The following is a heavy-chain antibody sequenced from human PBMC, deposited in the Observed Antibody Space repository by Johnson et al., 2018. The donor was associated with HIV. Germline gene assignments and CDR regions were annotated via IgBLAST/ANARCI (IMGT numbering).Heavy chain of an antibody. J-gene: IGHJ3*02. D-gene: IGHD2-15*01. CDR3: ARDSVILVDGAFDI. CDR1: GFTFNTYW. CDR2: INSDGGST. V-gene: IGHV3-74*01. Sequence: MQLVESGGGLVQPGGSQRLSCAVSGFTFNTYWMHWVRQAPGKGLVWVARINSDGGSTSYVDSVKGRFTISRDNARNTLYLQMNSLRAEDTAVYYCARDSVILVDGAFDIWGQGTMVTVSS.